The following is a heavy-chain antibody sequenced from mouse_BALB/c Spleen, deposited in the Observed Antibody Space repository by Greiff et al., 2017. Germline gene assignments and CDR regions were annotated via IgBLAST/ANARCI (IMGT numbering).Heavy chain of an antibody. CDR3: AREVYGNYPY. Sequence: EVKLMESGAELVKPGASVKLSCTASGFNIKDTYMHWVKQRPEQGLEWIGRIDPANGNTKYDPKFQGKATITADTSSNTAYLQLSSLTSEDTAVYYCAREVYGNYPYWGQGTTLTVSS. CDR2: IDPANGNT. CDR1: GFNIKDTY. V-gene: IGHV14-3*02. D-gene: IGHD2-10*02. J-gene: IGHJ2*01.